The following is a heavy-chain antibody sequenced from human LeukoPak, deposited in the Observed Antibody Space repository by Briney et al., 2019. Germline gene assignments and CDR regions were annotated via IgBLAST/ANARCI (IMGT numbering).Heavy chain of an antibody. CDR1: GGSISSGDYY. Sequence: SETLSLTCTVSGGSISSGDYYWSWIRQPPGKGLEWIGYSYYSGSTYYNPSLKSRVTISVDTSKNQFSLKLSSVTAADTAVYYCARGWLVTRDKIPLDYWGQGTLVTVSS. CDR3: ARGWLVTRDKIPLDY. J-gene: IGHJ4*02. D-gene: IGHD6-19*01. V-gene: IGHV4-30-4*01. CDR2: SYYSGST.